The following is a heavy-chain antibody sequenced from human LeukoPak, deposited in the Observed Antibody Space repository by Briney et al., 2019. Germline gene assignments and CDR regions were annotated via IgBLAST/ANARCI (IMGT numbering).Heavy chain of an antibody. D-gene: IGHD1-26*01. CDR1: GYTFTGYY. J-gene: IGHJ4*02. V-gene: IGHV1-2*04. Sequence: ASVKVSCKASGYTFTGYYMHWVRQAPGQGLEWMGWINPNSGGTNYAQKFQGWVTMTRDTSISTAYMELSSLRSEDTAVYYCARVSHVSGSYVVDYWGQGTLVTASS. CDR2: INPNSGGT. CDR3: ARVSHVSGSYVVDY.